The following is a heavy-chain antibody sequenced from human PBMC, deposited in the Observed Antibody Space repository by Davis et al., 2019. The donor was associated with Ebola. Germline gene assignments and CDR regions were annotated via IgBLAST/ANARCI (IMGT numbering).Heavy chain of an antibody. CDR1: GFPFSDHY. CDR2: SRNKANTYTT. Sequence: GESLKISCVASGFPFSDHYMDWVRQTPGKGLEWVGRSRNKANTYTTEYAASVKGRFTISRDDSKNSLYLEMISLKTEDTAVYYCTRDLGTFCGGGNCYSAAYWGQGTLVTVSS. J-gene: IGHJ4*02. CDR3: TRDLGTFCGGGNCYSAAY. V-gene: IGHV3-72*01. D-gene: IGHD2-15*01.